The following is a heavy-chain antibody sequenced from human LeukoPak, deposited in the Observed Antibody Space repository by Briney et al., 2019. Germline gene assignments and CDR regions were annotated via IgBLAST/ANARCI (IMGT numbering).Heavy chain of an antibody. CDR1: GYTFSDFY. CDR3: ATVGSEGNWFET. J-gene: IGHJ5*02. V-gene: IGHV1-69-2*01. D-gene: IGHD1-26*01. Sequence: ASVTVSFKASGYTFSDFYIHWVRQAPGDTFEWMGRVDPADGETMSPGSFRDRVTITADTSIDTAHMELTRLTSDDTAIYFCATVGSEGNWFETWGQGTLVTVSS. CDR2: VDPADGET.